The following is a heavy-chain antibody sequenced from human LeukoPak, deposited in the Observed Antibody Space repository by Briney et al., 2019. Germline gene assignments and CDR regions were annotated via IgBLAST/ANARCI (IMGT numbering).Heavy chain of an antibody. Sequence: SETLSLTCTVSGGSISSSSYYWGWIRQPPGKGLEWIGSIYYSGSTYYNPSLKSRVTISVDTSKNQFSLKLSSVTAADTALFYCARHQYCSSSTNCQGDAFDIWGQGTMVTVSS. D-gene: IGHD2-2*01. CDR1: GGSISSSSYY. CDR3: ARHQYCSSSTNCQGDAFDI. V-gene: IGHV4-39*01. J-gene: IGHJ3*02. CDR2: IYYSGST.